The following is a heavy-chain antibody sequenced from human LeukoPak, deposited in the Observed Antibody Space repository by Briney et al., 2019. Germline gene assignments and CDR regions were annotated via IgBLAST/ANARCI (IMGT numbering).Heavy chain of an antibody. CDR1: GFTFRSYA. CDR3: AKHVIPDCSGGSCYSDY. Sequence: RVLRLPCVASGFTFRSYAMSWVRHATRQGLEWVSAITGSASSTYYADSVKGRFTISRDNSKNTMYLQMNCLRAEDTAVYYCAKHVIPDCSGGSCYSDYWGQGTLVTVSS. V-gene: IGHV3-23*01. CDR2: ITGSASST. D-gene: IGHD2-15*01. J-gene: IGHJ4*02.